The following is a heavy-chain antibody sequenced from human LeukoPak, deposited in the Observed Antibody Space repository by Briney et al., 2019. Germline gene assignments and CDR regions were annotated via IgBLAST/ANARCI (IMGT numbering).Heavy chain of an antibody. CDR1: GGTFSSYA. J-gene: IGHJ4*02. V-gene: IGHV1-69*13. Sequence: SVKVSCKASGGTFSSYAISWVRQAPGQGLEWMGGIIPIFGTANYAQKFQGRVTVTADESTSTAYMELSSLRSEDTAVYYCARAGNCSSTSCYTSYFDYWGQGTLVTVSS. CDR2: IIPIFGTA. CDR3: ARAGNCSSTSCYTSYFDY. D-gene: IGHD2-2*02.